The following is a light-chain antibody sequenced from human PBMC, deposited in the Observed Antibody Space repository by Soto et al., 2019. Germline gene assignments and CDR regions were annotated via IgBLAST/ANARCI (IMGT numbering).Light chain of an antibody. V-gene: IGKV1-5*01. CDR1: QSISTW. CDR2: DAS. CDR3: QQYKSYWT. Sequence: DVQMTQSPSTLSAYVGDRFTVTCRASQSISTWLAWYQQKPGKAPKPLIHDASSLESGVPSRFSGSGSGTEFTLTISSLQPDDFATYHCQQYKSYWTFGQGTKVDIK. J-gene: IGKJ1*01.